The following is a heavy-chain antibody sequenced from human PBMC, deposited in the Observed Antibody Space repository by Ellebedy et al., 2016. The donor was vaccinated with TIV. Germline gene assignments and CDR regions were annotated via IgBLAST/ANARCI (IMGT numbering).Heavy chain of an antibody. CDR3: ARDYWGSYEY. CDR2: INPNGGGI. D-gene: IGHD1-26*01. V-gene: IGHV1-2*02. J-gene: IGHJ4*02. Sequence: AASVKVSCKASGYTFTDYRLDWVRQAPGHGLAWMGWINPNGGGIHYVQKFQGRVTMTGDTSISTAYLELSRLTSDDTAVYYCARDYWGSYEYWGQGTLVTVSS. CDR1: GYTFTDYR.